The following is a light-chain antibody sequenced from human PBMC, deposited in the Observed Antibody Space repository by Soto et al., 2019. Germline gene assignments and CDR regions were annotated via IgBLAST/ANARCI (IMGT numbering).Light chain of an antibody. CDR1: QSVSSSY. J-gene: IGKJ4*02. CDR2: GAS. V-gene: IGKV3-20*01. Sequence: EIVLTQSPGTLSLSPGERATLSCRASQSVSSSYFAWYQQKPGQAPRLLIYGASSRATGLPDRFSGSGSGTDFTLTISRLEPEDLAVYYCQQYGSSPRTFGGGTKVEIK. CDR3: QQYGSSPRT.